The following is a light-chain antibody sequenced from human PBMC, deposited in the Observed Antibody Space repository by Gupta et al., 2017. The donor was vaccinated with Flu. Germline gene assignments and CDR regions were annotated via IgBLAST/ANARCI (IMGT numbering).Light chain of an antibody. CDR3: QRGCGSPRT. Sequence: PSSLSASGGGSVRFNWRASQIRSSYLDWFQQKPGQAPRLLIYAVSSLHTGVPDRFSGSRSGTDFTLTISRLKPEDLAMYYCQRGCGSPRTFGQGTKLEVK. J-gene: IGKJ2*01. CDR1: QIRSSY. CDR2: AVS. V-gene: IGKV1-39*01.